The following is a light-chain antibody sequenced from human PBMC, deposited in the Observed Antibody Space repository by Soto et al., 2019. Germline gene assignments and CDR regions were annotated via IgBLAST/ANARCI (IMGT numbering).Light chain of an antibody. CDR1: QGISHW. Sequence: DIQMTQSQSSVSASVGDRVTITCRASQGISHWLAWYQQKPGKAPNLLIYAASHLQSGVPSRFAGSGSWTDFNLAINNLQPEDFGTYYCQHASSFPLTFGQGTRLEIK. CDR2: AAS. V-gene: IGKV1-12*01. CDR3: QHASSFPLT. J-gene: IGKJ5*01.